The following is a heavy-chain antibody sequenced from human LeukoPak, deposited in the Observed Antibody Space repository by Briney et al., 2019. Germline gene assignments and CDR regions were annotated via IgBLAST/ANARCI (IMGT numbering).Heavy chain of an antibody. J-gene: IGHJ3*02. CDR2: ISYDGSNN. CDR1: GFTFSSYA. Sequence: PGGSLRLSCAASGFTFSSYAMHWVRQAPGKGLEWVAVISYDGSNNYYADSVKGRFTMSRDNSKNTLYLQVNSLRAEDTAVYYCARGSRFGVVGRDAFDIWGQGTVVTVSS. V-gene: IGHV3-30*04. CDR3: ARGSRFGVVGRDAFDI. D-gene: IGHD3-3*01.